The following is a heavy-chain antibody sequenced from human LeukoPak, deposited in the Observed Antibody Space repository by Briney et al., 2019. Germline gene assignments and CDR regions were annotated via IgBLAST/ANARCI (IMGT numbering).Heavy chain of an antibody. CDR3: ARDRIQLWYPWYFHY. V-gene: IGHV4-34*01. J-gene: IGHJ4*02. CDR1: GGSFSGYY. Sequence: SETLSLTCAVYGGSFSGYYWSWIRQPPGKGLEWIGEINHSGSTNYNPSLKSRVTISVDTSKNQFSLKLSSVTAADTAVYYCARDRIQLWYPWYFHYWGQGTLVTVSS. D-gene: IGHD5-18*01. CDR2: INHSGST.